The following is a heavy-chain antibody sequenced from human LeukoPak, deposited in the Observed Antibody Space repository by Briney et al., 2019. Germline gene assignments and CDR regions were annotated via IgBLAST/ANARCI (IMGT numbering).Heavy chain of an antibody. CDR2: INPNTGGT. CDR1: GYTFTGYF. J-gene: IGHJ4*02. D-gene: IGHD3-10*01. CDR3: ARVKLWFGERYFDY. Sequence: ASVKVSCKASGYTFTGYFVHWVRQAPGQGLQWMGWINPNTGGTNYAQKFQGRVTMTRDTSISTAYMELSRLRSDDTAVYYCARVKLWFGERYFDYWGQGTLVTVSS. V-gene: IGHV1-2*02.